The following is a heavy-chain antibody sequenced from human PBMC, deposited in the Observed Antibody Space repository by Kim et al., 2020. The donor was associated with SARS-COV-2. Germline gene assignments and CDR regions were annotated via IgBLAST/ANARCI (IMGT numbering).Heavy chain of an antibody. V-gene: IGHV4-34*01. Sequence: NPSLNSRVTISVDTSKNQFSLKLSSVTAADTAVYYCAREYSILTGYYFDYWGQGTLVTVSS. J-gene: IGHJ4*02. D-gene: IGHD3-9*01. CDR3: AREYSILTGYYFDY.